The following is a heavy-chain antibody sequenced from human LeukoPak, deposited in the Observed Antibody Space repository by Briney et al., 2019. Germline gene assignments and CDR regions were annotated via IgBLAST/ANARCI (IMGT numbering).Heavy chain of an antibody. J-gene: IGHJ4*02. V-gene: IGHV3-21*01. CDR2: ISSGSTYI. CDR1: GFTFSSFS. D-gene: IGHD3-10*01. Sequence: GGSLRLSCAASGFTFSSFSMNWVRQAPGKGLEWVSSISSGSTYIYYADSLKDRFIISRDNAKSSLYLQMNSLRAEDTAVYYCARESFGEEHPLWGQGTLVTVSS. CDR3: ARESFGEEHPL.